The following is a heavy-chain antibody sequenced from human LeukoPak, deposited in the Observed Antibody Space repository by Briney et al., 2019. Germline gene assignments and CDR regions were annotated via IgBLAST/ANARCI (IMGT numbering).Heavy chain of an antibody. CDR1: GGTFSSYA. CDR3: ARGRFKAKIGGPFDP. J-gene: IGHJ5*02. V-gene: IGHV1-69*13. D-gene: IGHD3-3*01. Sequence: SVKVSCKASGGTFSSYAISWVRQAPGQGLEWVGGIIPIFGTANYAQKFQGRVTITADESTSTAYMELSSLRSGDTAVYYCARGRFKAKIGGPFDPWGQGTLVTVSS. CDR2: IIPIFGTA.